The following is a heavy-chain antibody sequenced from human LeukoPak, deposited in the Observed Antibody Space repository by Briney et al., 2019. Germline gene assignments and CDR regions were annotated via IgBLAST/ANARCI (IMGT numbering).Heavy chain of an antibody. CDR2: IYYSGST. CDR1: GGSINSGDYY. CDR3: AGGRGSSWYYFDS. J-gene: IGHJ4*02. V-gene: IGHV4-30-4*08. Sequence: SETLSLTCTVSGGSINSGDYYWSWIRQPPGKGLEWIGYIYYSGSTFYNPSLKGRVTMTVDTSKNQFSLNLSSVTAADTAVYYCAGGRGSSWYYFDSWGQGTLVTVSS. D-gene: IGHD6-13*01.